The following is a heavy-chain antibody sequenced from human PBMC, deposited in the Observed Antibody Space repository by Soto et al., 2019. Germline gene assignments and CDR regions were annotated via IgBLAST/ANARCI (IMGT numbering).Heavy chain of an antibody. V-gene: IGHV1-69*13. Sequence: VASVKVSCKASGGTFSSYAISWVRQAPGQGLEWMGGIIPIFGTANYAQKFQGRVTITADESTSTAYMELSSLRSEDTAVYYCARGRPYSYGDYWGQGTLVTVSS. CDR3: ARGRPYSYGDY. CDR2: IIPIFGTA. D-gene: IGHD5-18*01. CDR1: GGTFSSYA. J-gene: IGHJ4*02.